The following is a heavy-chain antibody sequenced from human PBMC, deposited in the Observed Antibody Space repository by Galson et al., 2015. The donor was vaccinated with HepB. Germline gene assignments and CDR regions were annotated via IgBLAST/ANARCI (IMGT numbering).Heavy chain of an antibody. CDR2: ISPHNRYT. J-gene: IGHJ5*02. V-gene: IGHV1-18*01. CDR1: GYTFSSYS. CDR3: ARGAVVVAVGATENNWFDP. Sequence: SVKVSCKASGYTFSSYSITWVRQAPGQGLEWVGWISPHNRYTNYAQNLQGRVTMTTDTSTNTAYMGLRSLRSDDTAIYYCARGAVVVAVGATENNWFDPWGRGTLVTVSS. D-gene: IGHD2-15*01.